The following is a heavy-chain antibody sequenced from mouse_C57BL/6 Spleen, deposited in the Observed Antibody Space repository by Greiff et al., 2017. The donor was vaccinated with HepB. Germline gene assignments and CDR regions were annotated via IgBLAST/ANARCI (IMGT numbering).Heavy chain of an antibody. CDR3: AREDYGSSAGFAY. CDR2: IYPGDGDT. Sequence: QVQLQQSGPELVKPGASVKISCKASGYAFSSSWMNWVKQRPGKGLEWIGRIYPGDGDTNYNGKFKGKATLTADKSSSTAYMQLSSLTSEDSAVYFCAREDYGSSAGFAYWGKGTLVTVSA. CDR1: GYAFSSSW. J-gene: IGHJ3*01. V-gene: IGHV1-82*01. D-gene: IGHD1-1*01.